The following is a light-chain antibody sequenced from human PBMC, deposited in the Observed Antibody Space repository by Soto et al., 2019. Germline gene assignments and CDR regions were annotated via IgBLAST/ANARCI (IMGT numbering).Light chain of an antibody. Sequence: QSVLTQPASVSGAPGQSITISCTGTSSDVGGYNLVLWYQQHPGKAPKLMIYEGGKRPSGVANRFSGSKSGNTASLTISGLHADDEDDYYCCSDAGSSTWVFGGGTKLTVL. CDR1: SSDVGGYNL. V-gene: IGLV2-23*01. CDR3: CSDAGSSTWV. CDR2: EGG. J-gene: IGLJ3*02.